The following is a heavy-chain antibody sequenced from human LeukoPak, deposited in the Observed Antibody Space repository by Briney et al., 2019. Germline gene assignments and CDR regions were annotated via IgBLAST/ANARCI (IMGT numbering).Heavy chain of an antibody. CDR1: GFTFSSYW. Sequence: GGSLRLSCAASGFTFSSYWMHWVRHDPGKGLVWVSHINNDGSTTNYADSVKGRFTISRDNAKNTLYLQMNSLRAEDTAVYYCAKDLHSGSADYWGQGTLVTVSS. CDR2: INNDGSTT. V-gene: IGHV3-74*01. J-gene: IGHJ4*02. CDR3: AKDLHSGSADY. D-gene: IGHD3-10*01.